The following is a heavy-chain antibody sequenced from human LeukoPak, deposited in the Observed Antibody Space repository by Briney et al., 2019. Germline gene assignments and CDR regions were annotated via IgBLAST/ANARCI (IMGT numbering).Heavy chain of an antibody. V-gene: IGHV4-61*02. J-gene: IGHJ6*03. Sequence: SQTLSLTCTVSGGSISSGSYYWSWIRQPAGKGLEWIGRIYTSGSTNYNPSLKSRVTISVDTSKNQFSLKLSSVTAADTAAYYCAREGLDSYGSYYYYYYMDVWGKGTTVTVSS. D-gene: IGHD5-18*01. CDR2: IYTSGST. CDR3: AREGLDSYGSYYYYYYMDV. CDR1: GGSISSGSYY.